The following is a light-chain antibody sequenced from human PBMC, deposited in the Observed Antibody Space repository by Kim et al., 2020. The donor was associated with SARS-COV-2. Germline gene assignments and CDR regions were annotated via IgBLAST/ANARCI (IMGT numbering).Light chain of an antibody. Sequence: LTQPPSASGTPGQRVTISCSGSSSNIGSNYVYWYQQLPGTAPKLLIYRNNQRPSGVPDRFSGSKSGTSASLAISGLRSEDEADYYCAAWDDSLSGVVFGGGTQLTVL. V-gene: IGLV1-47*01. J-gene: IGLJ2*01. CDR2: RNN. CDR1: SSNIGSNY. CDR3: AAWDDSLSGVV.